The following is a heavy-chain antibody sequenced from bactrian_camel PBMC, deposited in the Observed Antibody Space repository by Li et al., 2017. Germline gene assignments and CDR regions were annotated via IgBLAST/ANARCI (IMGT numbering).Heavy chain of an antibody. CDR2: IFTGSGST. CDR1: GFTFSSYY. J-gene: IGHJ6*01. D-gene: IGHD2*01. V-gene: IGHV3-2*01. CDR3: AARGPYCYTKLSVRDFTY. Sequence: VQLVESGGGLVKPGGSLRLSCAASGFTFSSYYMTWVRQAPGTGLEWVSSIFTGSGSTDYADSMKGRFAISYDKAKNTLHLQMNSLKPEDTAMYYCAARGPYCYTKLSVRDFTYWGQGTQVTVS.